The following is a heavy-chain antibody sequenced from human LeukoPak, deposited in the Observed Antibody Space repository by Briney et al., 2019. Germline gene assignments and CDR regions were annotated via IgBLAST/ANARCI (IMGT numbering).Heavy chain of an antibody. CDR3: ARAHVITSYYYYYYMDV. Sequence: SETLSLTCTVSGGSISSYYWSWIRQPPGKGLEWIGYIYYSGSTNYNPSLKSRVTISVDTSKNQFSLKLSSVTAADTAVYYCARAHVITSYYYYYYMDVWGKGTTVTVSS. V-gene: IGHV4-59*01. D-gene: IGHD3-16*01. J-gene: IGHJ6*03. CDR1: GGSISSYY. CDR2: IYYSGST.